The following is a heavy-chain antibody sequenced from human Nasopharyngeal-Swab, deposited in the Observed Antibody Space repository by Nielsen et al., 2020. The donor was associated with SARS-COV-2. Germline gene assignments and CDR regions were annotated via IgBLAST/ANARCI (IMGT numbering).Heavy chain of an antibody. Sequence: GGSLRLSCAASGFTFSSYAMHWVRQAPAKGLEWVTVISYDARDKYYADSVKGRFTISRDNSKNTLYLQMNSLRAEVTAVYYCARPRYYYYYMDVWGKGTTVTVSS. V-gene: IGHV3-30*04. J-gene: IGHJ6*03. CDR2: ISYDARDK. CDR3: ARPRYYYYYMDV. CDR1: GFTFSSYA.